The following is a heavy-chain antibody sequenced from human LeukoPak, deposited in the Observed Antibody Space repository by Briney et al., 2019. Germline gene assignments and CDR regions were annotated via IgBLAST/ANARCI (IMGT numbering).Heavy chain of an antibody. V-gene: IGHV5-51*01. D-gene: IGHD5-24*01. CDR3: ARLDGYVSPGDY. CDR1: GYSFSSYW. CDR2: IYPGDSDT. Sequence: GESLKISCKGLGYSFSSYWSAWVRQRPGKGLEWMGIIYPGDSDTRYSPSFQGQVTISADKSISTAYLQWSSLKASDTAMYYCARLDGYVSPGDYWGQGTLVTVSS. J-gene: IGHJ4*02.